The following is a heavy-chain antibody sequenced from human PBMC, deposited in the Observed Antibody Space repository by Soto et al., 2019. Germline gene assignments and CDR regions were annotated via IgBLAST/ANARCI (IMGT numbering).Heavy chain of an antibody. CDR2: ISAYNGNT. J-gene: IGHJ3*02. CDR3: ASLRYFDWLSDDAFDI. D-gene: IGHD3-9*01. V-gene: IGHV1-18*01. CDR1: TSYG. Sequence: TSYGISWVRQAPGQGLEWMGWISAYNGNTNYAQKLQGRVTMTTDTSTSTAYMELRSLRSDDTAVYYCASLRYFDWLSDDAFDIWGQGTMVTVS.